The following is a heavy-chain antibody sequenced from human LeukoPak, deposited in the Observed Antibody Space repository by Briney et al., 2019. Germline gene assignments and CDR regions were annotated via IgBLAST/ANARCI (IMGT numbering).Heavy chain of an antibody. J-gene: IGHJ4*02. Sequence: GESLKISCKGSGYSFTSYWIGWVRQMPGKGLEWMGIIYPGDSDTRYSPSFQGQVTISADKSISTAYLQWSSLKASDTAMYYCARNLDYGDYLYLFDYWGQGTLVTVSS. CDR3: ARNLDYGDYLYLFDY. D-gene: IGHD4-17*01. V-gene: IGHV5-51*01. CDR2: IYPGDSDT. CDR1: GYSFTSYW.